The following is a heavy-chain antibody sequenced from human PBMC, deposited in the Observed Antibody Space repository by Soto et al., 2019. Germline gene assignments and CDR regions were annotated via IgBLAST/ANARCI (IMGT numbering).Heavy chain of an antibody. CDR1: GSTFSRYS. D-gene: IGHD2-21*02. CDR2: ITSASTTI. Sequence: GGSLRLSCEASGSTFSRYSMNWVRQAPGRGLEWGSYITSASTTIYYADSVKGRFTISRDNAKNSVDLQMNSLRDEDTAVYFCVRDDCDTDCYFDYRGQGTPVTASS. CDR3: VRDDCDTDCYFDY. V-gene: IGHV3-48*02. J-gene: IGHJ4*02.